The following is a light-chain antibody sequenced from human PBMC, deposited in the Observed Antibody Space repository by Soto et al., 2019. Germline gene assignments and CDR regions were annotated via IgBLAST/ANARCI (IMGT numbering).Light chain of an antibody. Sequence: QSVLTQPASVSGSPGQSITISCTGTSSDVGGYNYVSWYQQHPGKAPKLMIYDVSNRPSGVSNRFSGSKSGNTASLTISGLQAEDEADYYCSSYTSSSITPVVFGGGTQLTVL. J-gene: IGLJ2*01. V-gene: IGLV2-14*01. CDR1: SSDVGGYNY. CDR3: SSYTSSSITPVV. CDR2: DVS.